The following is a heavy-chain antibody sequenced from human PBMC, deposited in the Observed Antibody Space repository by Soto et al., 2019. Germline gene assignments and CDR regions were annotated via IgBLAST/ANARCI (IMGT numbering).Heavy chain of an antibody. CDR2: MNPNSGNT. CDR1: GYTLTSYY. J-gene: IGHJ4*02. CDR3: ARDSGAKLSSS. Sequence: ASVKVSCKASGYTLTSYYMHWVRQATGQGLEWMGWMNPNSGNTGYAQKFQGRVTMTRNTSISTAYMELSSLRSEDTAVYYCARDSGAKLSSSWGQGTLVTVSS. V-gene: IGHV1-8*02. D-gene: IGHD6-13*01.